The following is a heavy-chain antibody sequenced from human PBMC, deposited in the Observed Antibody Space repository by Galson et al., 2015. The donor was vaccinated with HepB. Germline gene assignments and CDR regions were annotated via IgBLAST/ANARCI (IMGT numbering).Heavy chain of an antibody. J-gene: IGHJ4*02. V-gene: IGHV3-23*01. Sequence: SLRLSCAASGFTFTTYSMRWVRQAPGKGLEWVSSISPSGGATYYADSVRGRFTISRDNSKYTLFLQMDSLGAEDTAVYYCASGEGRHFDYWGQGALVTVSS. D-gene: IGHD6-25*01. CDR3: ASGEGRHFDY. CDR2: ISPSGGAT. CDR1: GFTFTTYS.